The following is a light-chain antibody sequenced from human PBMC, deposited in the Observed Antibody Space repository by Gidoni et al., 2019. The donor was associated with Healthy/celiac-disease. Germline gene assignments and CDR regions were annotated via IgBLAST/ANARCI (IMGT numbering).Light chain of an antibody. J-gene: IGKJ2*01. CDR3: QQYNSYSGYT. V-gene: IGKV1-5*03. CDR2: KAS. Sequence: DIQMTPSPSTLSASVGDRVTITCRASQSISSWLAWYQQKPGKAPKLLIYKASSLESGVPSWFSGSGSGTEFTLTISSLQPDDFATYYCQQYNSYSGYTFGQGTKLEIK. CDR1: QSISSW.